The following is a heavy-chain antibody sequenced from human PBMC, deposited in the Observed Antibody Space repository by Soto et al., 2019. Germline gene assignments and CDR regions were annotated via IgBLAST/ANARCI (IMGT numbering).Heavy chain of an antibody. Sequence: QVQLQESGPGLVKPSETLSLTCDVSGYSINNGYYWGWIRQPPGKGLEWIGNIYHSGRAYYNPSLKSRVTISKDTSKNRISLKLSSVTAADTAVYYCARTFDSSGSITLVHDYWGQGTLVTVSS. D-gene: IGHD3-22*01. CDR2: IYHSGRA. CDR1: GYSINNGYY. CDR3: ARTFDSSGSITLVHDY. V-gene: IGHV4-38-2*01. J-gene: IGHJ4*02.